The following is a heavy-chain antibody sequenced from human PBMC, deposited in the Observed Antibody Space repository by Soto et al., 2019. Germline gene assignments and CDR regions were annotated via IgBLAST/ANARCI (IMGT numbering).Heavy chain of an antibody. CDR3: ARSRYFDWSTTTNYYFDY. CDR1: GYTFTKYG. D-gene: IGHD3-9*01. CDR2: ISTYNANT. V-gene: IGHV1-18*01. J-gene: IGHJ4*02. Sequence: QVQLVQSGAEVKKPGASVKVSCKASGYTFTKYGISWVRQAPGQGLEWMGWISTYNANTNYAQKLQGRVTMTTDTSTRTAYMELRSLRSDDTAVYYCARSRYFDWSTTTNYYFDYWGQGTLVTVSS.